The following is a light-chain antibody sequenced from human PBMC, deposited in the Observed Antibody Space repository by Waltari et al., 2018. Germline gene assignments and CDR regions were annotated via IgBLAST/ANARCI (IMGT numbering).Light chain of an antibody. J-gene: IGKJ4*01. CDR3: QQANTFPVT. CDR1: QDISNW. V-gene: IGKV1-12*01. CDR2: PAS. Sequence: DIQMTQSPSSVSASVGDRVTITCRAIQDISNWLAWYQQKPGKAPKLLIFPASRLQSGVPSRVSGSGSGSDFSLTISSLQPEDFATYYCQQANTFPVTFGGGTKVEIK.